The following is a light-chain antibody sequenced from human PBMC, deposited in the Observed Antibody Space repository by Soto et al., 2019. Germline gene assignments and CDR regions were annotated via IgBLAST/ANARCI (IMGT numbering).Light chain of an antibody. V-gene: IGKV3-20*01. CDR2: GAS. Sequence: EMVVTQSPGTLSLSPGERATLSCRASQSDTNAYLTWYQQKPGQALRLLIYGASTRATGIPDRFSGSGSGTDFTLTISRVEPEDFAVYYCHYYGGPFGGGTKIEIK. J-gene: IGKJ4*01. CDR1: QSDTNAY. CDR3: HYYGGP.